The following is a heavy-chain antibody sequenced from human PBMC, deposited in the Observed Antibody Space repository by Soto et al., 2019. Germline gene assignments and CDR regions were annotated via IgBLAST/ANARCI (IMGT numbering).Heavy chain of an antibody. CDR3: ATTPAGYSSGLYSVAYYGMDV. CDR1: GGTFSSYT. V-gene: IGHV1-69*02. Sequence: QVQLVQSGAEVKKPGSSVKVSCKASGGTFSSYTISWVRQAPGQGLEWMGRIIPILGIANYAQKFQGRVTITADKSTSTANMEMISLRSEDTAVYYCATTPAGYSSGLYSVAYYGMDVWGQGTTVTVSS. J-gene: IGHJ6*02. D-gene: IGHD6-19*01. CDR2: IIPILGIA.